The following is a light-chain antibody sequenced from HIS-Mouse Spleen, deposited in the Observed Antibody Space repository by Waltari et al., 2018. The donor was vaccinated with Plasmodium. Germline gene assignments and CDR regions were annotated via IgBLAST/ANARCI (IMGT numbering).Light chain of an antibody. V-gene: IGLV5-37*01. Sequence: QPVLTQPPSSSASPGESARLTCTLPSAINVGSYNIYWYQQTTGSPPRYLLYYYSDSDKGQGSGVPSRFSGSKDASANTGILLISGLQSEDEADYYCMIWPSNASGVFGGGTKLTVL. CDR3: MIWPSNASGV. CDR2: YYSDSDK. J-gene: IGLJ3*02. CDR1: SAINVGSYN.